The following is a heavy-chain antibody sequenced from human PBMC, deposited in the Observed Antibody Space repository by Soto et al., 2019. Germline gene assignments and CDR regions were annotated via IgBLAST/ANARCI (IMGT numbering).Heavy chain of an antibody. CDR1: GGAFSGSY. J-gene: IGHJ4*02. CDR3: ARITVSRWD. V-gene: IGHV4-34*01. Sequence: QVQLQQWGAGLLKPSETLSLTCAVYGGAFSGSYWSWIRRPPGKGLEWIGEINDSGSTNYNPSLKSRVTISIDTSKSQFSLKLSSVTAADTAMYYCARITVSRWDWGQGTLVTVSS. D-gene: IGHD4-17*01. CDR2: INDSGST.